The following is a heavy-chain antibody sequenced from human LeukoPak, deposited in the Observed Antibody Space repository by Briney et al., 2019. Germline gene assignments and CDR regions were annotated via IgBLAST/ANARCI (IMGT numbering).Heavy chain of an antibody. J-gene: IGHJ4*02. D-gene: IGHD4-17*01. Sequence: GGSLRLSCAASGFTFSSYAMSWVRQAPGKGLEWVSAISGSGGSTYYADSVKGRFTISRDNSKNTLYLQMNSLRAEDTAVYYCANPYGDYGFFDYWGQGTLVTVSS. CDR3: ANPYGDYGFFDY. V-gene: IGHV3-23*01. CDR2: ISGSGGST. CDR1: GFTFSSYA.